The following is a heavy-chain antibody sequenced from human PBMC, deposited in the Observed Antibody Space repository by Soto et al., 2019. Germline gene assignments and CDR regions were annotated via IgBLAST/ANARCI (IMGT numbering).Heavy chain of an antibody. V-gene: IGHV1-18*01. D-gene: IGHD1-7*01. CDR2: ISTYNDNT. CDR3: TGTGITWITARDALDI. CDR1: GYTFPSYG. J-gene: IGHJ3*02. Sequence: QVQLVQSGAAVKKPGASVQVSCKASGYTFPSYGISWVRQAPGQGLEWMGWISTYNDNTNYTQKFQGRVSMTTDTSTNTAYMELRSLRSDDTAVYYCTGTGITWITARDALDIWGQGTMVNVSS.